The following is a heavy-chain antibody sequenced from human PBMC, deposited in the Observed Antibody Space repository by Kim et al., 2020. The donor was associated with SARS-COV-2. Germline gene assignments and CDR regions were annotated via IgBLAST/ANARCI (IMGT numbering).Heavy chain of an antibody. CDR1: GFTFSSYA. Sequence: GGSLRLSCAASGFTFSSYAMSWVRQAPGKGLEWVSAISGSGGSTYYTDSVKGRFTISRDNSKNTLYLQMNSLRAEDTAVYYCAKDNRGYCSGGSCPYYYGMDVWGQGTTVTVSS. CDR2: ISGSGGST. CDR3: AKDNRGYCSGGSCPYYYGMDV. J-gene: IGHJ6*02. V-gene: IGHV3-23*01. D-gene: IGHD2-15*01.